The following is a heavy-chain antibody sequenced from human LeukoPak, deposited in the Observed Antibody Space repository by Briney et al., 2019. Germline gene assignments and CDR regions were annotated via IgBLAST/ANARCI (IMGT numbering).Heavy chain of an antibody. D-gene: IGHD3-10*01. V-gene: IGHV3-23*01. J-gene: IGHJ4*02. CDR1: GFTFSSFA. Sequence: GRSLRLSCAASGFTFSSFAMSWVRQAPGKGLEWVSSISGSGGATYYPDSVKGRFTISRDNSENTLYLQINSLRAEDTAVFYCAKNYGSATYYDYFDSWGQGTLVTVSP. CDR3: AKNYGSATYYDYFDS. CDR2: ISGSGGAT.